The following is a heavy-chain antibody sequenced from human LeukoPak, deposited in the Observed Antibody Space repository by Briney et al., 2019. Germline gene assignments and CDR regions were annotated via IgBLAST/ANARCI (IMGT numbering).Heavy chain of an antibody. Sequence: ASVKVSCKASGYTFTSYAMHWVRQVPGQRLEWMGWINAGNGNTKYSQKFQGRVTITRDTSASTAYMELSSLRSEDTAVYYCARVITVRGVMGAFDIWGQGTMVTVSS. V-gene: IGHV1-3*01. J-gene: IGHJ3*02. CDR3: ARVITVRGVMGAFDI. D-gene: IGHD3-10*01. CDR1: GYTFTSYA. CDR2: INAGNGNT.